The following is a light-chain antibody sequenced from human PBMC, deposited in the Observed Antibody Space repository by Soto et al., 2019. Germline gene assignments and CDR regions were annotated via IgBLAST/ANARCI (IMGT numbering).Light chain of an antibody. J-gene: IGKJ2*01. Sequence: EIVLTQSPGTLSLSPGERATLSCRASQSVRSAYLAWYQQKPGQAPRVLNYGASSRATGIPDRFSGSGSGTDFTLTISRLEPEDFAVYYCQQYGSSPETFGQGTQLEIK. CDR1: QSVRSAY. V-gene: IGKV3-20*01. CDR2: GAS. CDR3: QQYGSSPET.